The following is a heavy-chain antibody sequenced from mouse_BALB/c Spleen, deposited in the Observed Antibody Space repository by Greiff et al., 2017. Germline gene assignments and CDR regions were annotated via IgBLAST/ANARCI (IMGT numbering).Heavy chain of an antibody. D-gene: IGHD2-3*01. CDR3: ERRDDGLQNRMDY. CDR2: INPYNGGT. CDR1: GYSFTGYT. Sequence: VQLQQSGPELVKPGASMKISCKASGYSFTGYTMNWVKQSHGKNLEWIGLINPYNGGTSYNQKFKGKATLTVDKSSSTAYMELLSLTSEDSAVYYSERRDDGLQNRMDYWGQGTTVTVSS. V-gene: IGHV1-18*01. J-gene: IGHJ4*01.